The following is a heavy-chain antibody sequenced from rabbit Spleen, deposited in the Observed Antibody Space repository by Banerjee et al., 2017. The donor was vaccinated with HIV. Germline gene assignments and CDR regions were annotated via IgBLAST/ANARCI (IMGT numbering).Heavy chain of an antibody. CDR1: GFSFSSSYD. CDR3: ARDLVAVIGWNFNL. V-gene: IGHV1S45*01. J-gene: IGHJ4*01. CDR2: IYTGNGKT. D-gene: IGHD1-1*01. Sequence: QEQLVESGGDLVKPGASLTLTCTVSGFSFSSSYDMCWVRQAPGKGLEWIGCIYTGNGKTYYASWAKGRFTISKTSSTTMTLQMTSLTAADTATYFCARDLVAVIGWNFNLWGPGTLVTVS.